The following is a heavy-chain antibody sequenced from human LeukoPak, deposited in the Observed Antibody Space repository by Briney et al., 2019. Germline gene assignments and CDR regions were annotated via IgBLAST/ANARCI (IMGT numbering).Heavy chain of an antibody. CDR2: ISSSSSYI. CDR3: ARDPGYCSSTSCYGGAFDI. Sequence: PGGSLRLSCAASGFTFSSYSMTWVRQAPGKGLEWVSSISSSSSYIYYADSVKGRFTISRDNAKNSLYLQMNSLRAEDTAVCYCARDPGYCSSTSCYGGAFDIWGQGTMVTVSS. CDR1: GFTFSSYS. V-gene: IGHV3-21*01. J-gene: IGHJ3*02. D-gene: IGHD2-2*03.